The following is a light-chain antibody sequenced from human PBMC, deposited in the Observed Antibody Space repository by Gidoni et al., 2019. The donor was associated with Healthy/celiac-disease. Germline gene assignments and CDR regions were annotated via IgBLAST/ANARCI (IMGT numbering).Light chain of an antibody. CDR3: QQRSNWPRST. CDR1: QSVSSY. Sequence: EIVLPQSPATLSLSPGERATLSCRASQSVSSYLAWYQQKPGQAPRLLIYDASNRATGIPARFSGRGSGTDCTLTISSVEPEDFAVYYCQQRSNWPRSTFGQGTRLEIK. CDR2: DAS. V-gene: IGKV3-11*01. J-gene: IGKJ5*01.